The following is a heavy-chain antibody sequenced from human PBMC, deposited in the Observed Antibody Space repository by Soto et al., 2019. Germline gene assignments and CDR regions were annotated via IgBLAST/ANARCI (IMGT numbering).Heavy chain of an antibody. D-gene: IGHD3-3*01. CDR3: ASSPPLVYYDFWSGYWGFDY. Sequence: SETLSLTCTVSGGSISSSSYYWGWIRQPPGKGLEWIGSIYYSGSTYYNPSLKSRVTISVDTSKNQFSLKLSSVTAADTAVYYCASSPPLVYYDFWSGYWGFDYWGQGTLVTVSS. CDR2: IYYSGST. J-gene: IGHJ4*02. V-gene: IGHV4-39*01. CDR1: GGSISSSSYY.